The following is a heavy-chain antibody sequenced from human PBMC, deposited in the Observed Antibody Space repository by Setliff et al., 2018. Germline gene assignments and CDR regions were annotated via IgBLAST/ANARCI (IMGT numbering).Heavy chain of an antibody. CDR1: GVSYINDW. D-gene: IGHD3-10*01. CDR3: VGAGTYSY. Sequence: GGSLRLSCTASGVSYINDWVSWVRQAPGKGLEWLASINPDGSEKYYVDSVKGRFTISRDNAKNSLSLQMNSLRTEDTAVYYCVGAGTYSYWGQGTLVTVSS. V-gene: IGHV3-7*01. CDR2: INPDGSEK. J-gene: IGHJ4*02.